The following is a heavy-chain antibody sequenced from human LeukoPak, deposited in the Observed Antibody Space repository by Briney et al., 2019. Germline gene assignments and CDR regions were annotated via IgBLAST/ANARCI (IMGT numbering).Heavy chain of an antibody. CDR1: GFTFSSYW. CDR3: AREVGSTSFYDWFDP. Sequence: GGSLRLSCAASGFTFSSYWMSWVRQAPGNGLEWVANIKQDGSEKEYVDSVKGRFTTSRDNAKNSLYLQMNSLRAEDTSVYYCAREVGSTSFYDWFDPWGQGTLVTVSS. CDR2: IKQDGSEK. J-gene: IGHJ5*02. V-gene: IGHV3-7*01. D-gene: IGHD2-2*01.